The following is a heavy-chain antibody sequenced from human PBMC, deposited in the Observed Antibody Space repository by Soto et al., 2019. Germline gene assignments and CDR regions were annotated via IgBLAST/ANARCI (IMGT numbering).Heavy chain of an antibody. V-gene: IGHV1-24*01. D-gene: IGHD3-22*01. CDR1: GYTLTELS. J-gene: IGHJ4*02. Sequence: ASVKVSCKVSGYTLTELSMHWVRQAPGKGLERMGGFDPEDGETIYAQMFQGRVTMTEDTSTDTAYMELSSLRSEDTAVYYFAILSSFNYYDSSGYYLYYFDYWGQGTLVTVSS. CDR2: FDPEDGET. CDR3: AILSSFNYYDSSGYYLYYFDY.